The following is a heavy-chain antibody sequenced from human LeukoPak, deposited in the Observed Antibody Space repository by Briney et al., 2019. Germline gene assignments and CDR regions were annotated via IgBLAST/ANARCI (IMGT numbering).Heavy chain of an antibody. D-gene: IGHD2-21*01. V-gene: IGHV1-69*04. CDR1: GGTFDNTA. CDR3: AQVDHDRAPYSQRGPQNWFDP. J-gene: IGHJ5*02. Sequence: SVKVSCKASGGTFDNTAVIWLRQAPGQGLEWMGRIFFTLGSRTYAQKLQGRIKISADRGTNTAYMELTNLTPEDTATYYCAQVDHDRAPYSQRGPQNWFDPWGQGTRVTVSS. CDR2: IFFTLGSR.